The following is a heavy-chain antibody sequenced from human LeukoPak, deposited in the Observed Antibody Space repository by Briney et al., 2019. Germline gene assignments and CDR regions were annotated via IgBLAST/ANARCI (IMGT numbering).Heavy chain of an antibody. V-gene: IGHV3-7*01. J-gene: IGHJ4*02. Sequence: GGSLRLSCVASGFTFSNYWMSWVRQAPGKGLEWVADIKQDGSEKYYVDSVKGRFTISRDNAKNSLYLQMNSLRAEDTAVYYCAREVTPYYWGQGTLVTVSS. CDR2: IKQDGSEK. CDR3: AREVTPYY. CDR1: GFTFSNYW. D-gene: IGHD2-21*02.